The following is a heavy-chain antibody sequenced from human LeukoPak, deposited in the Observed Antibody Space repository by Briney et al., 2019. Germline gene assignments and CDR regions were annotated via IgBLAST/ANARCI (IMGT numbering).Heavy chain of an antibody. V-gene: IGHV1-2*02. Sequence: ASVKVSCKASGYTFTDYYIHWVRQAPGQGLEWMGWINPTNGGTNYAQKFQGRVTMTRDTSISSAYIELNRLESDDTAVYYYATGHWELGLDFRGQGTLVIVSS. CDR3: ATGHWELGLDF. CDR2: INPTNGGT. D-gene: IGHD1-26*01. J-gene: IGHJ4*02. CDR1: GYTFTDYY.